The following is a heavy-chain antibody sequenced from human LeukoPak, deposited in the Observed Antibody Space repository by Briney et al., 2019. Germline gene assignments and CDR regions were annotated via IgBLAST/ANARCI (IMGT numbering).Heavy chain of an antibody. CDR2: ISWNSGSK. CDR3: AKASRLYDILTGYDY. J-gene: IGHJ4*02. Sequence: GGSLRLSCAAAGFTFDDYAMHWVRQAPGKGREWVSGISWNSGSKGYADSVKGRFTISRDNAKNSLYLQMNSLRAEDTALYYCAKASRLYDILTGYDYWGQGTLVTVSS. D-gene: IGHD3-9*01. CDR1: GFTFDDYA. V-gene: IGHV3-9*01.